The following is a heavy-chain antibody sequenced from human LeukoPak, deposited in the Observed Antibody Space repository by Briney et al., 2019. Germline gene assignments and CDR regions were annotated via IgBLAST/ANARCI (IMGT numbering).Heavy chain of an antibody. CDR3: ARENAYYDILTGSPHAYYGMDV. J-gene: IGHJ6*04. D-gene: IGHD3-9*01. CDR1: RGTFSSYA. Sequence: GASVKVSCKASRGTFSSYAISWVRQAPGQGLEWMGGIIPIFGTANYAQKFQGRVTITADESTSTAYMELSSLRSEDTAVYYCARENAYYDILTGSPHAYYGMDVWGKGTTVTVSS. CDR2: IIPIFGTA. V-gene: IGHV1-69*01.